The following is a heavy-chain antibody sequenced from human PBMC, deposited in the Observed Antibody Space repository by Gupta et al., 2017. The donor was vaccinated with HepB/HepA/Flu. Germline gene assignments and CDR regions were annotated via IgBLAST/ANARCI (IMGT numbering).Heavy chain of an antibody. V-gene: IGHV3-48*02. Sequence: EGQLVESGGGLVQPGGSLRLSCAVSGLTFSNYNIHWVRQAPGKGLEWLSYMSSSANSVFYTDSVKGRFIISRDNAKDSLNLQMSNLRDEDTAMYYCATNGTSMTTARFPAFDFWGQGTMVIVSS. J-gene: IGHJ3*01. CDR3: ATNGTSMTTARFPAFDF. CDR1: GLTFSNYN. CDR2: MSSSANSV. D-gene: IGHD4-17*01.